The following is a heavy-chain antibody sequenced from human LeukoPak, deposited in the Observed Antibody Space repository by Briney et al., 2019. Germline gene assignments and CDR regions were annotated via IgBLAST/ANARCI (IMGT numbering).Heavy chain of an antibody. D-gene: IGHD5-18*01. Sequence: PSETLSLTCAVYGGSFSDYYWSWIRQPPGKGLEWIGEINHSGSTNYNPSLKSRVTISVDTSKNQFSLKLSSVTAADTAVYYCARVESGYSYGSLDYWGQGTLVTVSS. CDR1: GGSFSDYY. V-gene: IGHV4-34*01. CDR2: INHSGST. CDR3: ARVESGYSYGSLDY. J-gene: IGHJ4*02.